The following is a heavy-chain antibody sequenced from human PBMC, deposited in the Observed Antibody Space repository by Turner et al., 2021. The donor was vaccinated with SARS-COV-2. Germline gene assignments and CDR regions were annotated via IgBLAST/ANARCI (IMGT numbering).Heavy chain of an antibody. CDR3: ARSWRMSNSDFDY. J-gene: IGHJ4*02. CDR2: IIPIFGRA. CDR1: GGTFSSYA. D-gene: IGHD6-13*01. Sequence: QVQLVQFGAAVTKPGSSVKVSCKASGGTFSSYAIRWVRQAPGQGLEWMGGIIPIFGRANYAQKFEGRVTITADKSTSTAYMELSSLRSDDTAVYYWARSWRMSNSDFDYWGQGTLVTVSS. V-gene: IGHV1-69*06.